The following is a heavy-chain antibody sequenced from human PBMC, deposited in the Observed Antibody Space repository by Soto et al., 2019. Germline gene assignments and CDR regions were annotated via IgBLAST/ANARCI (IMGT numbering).Heavy chain of an antibody. CDR3: TREAEKAATGGAFDV. CDR2: IRGKADSYTT. J-gene: IGHJ3*01. V-gene: IGHV3-73*01. D-gene: IGHD6-13*01. Sequence: RLSCAASGFIFGDSAFHWVRQASGKGLEWVGRIRGKADSYTTSYAASVKGRFTISRDDSENAAYLQMNNLKTEDTALYYCTREAEKAATGGAFDVWGHGTMVTVS. CDR1: GFIFGDSA.